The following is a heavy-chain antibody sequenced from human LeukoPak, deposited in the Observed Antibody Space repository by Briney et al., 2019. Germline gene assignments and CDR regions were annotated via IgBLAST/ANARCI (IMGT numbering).Heavy chain of an antibody. V-gene: IGHV3-7*01. CDR2: IKPDGSET. J-gene: IGHJ3*02. D-gene: IGHD3-22*01. CDR3: ATFSSGFYPKEPFDI. CDR1: GSTFSSYW. Sequence: GGSLRLSCAASGSTFSSYWMSWVRQAPGKGREWVAKIKPDGSETSYVDSVEGRFIISRDNAKNSLFLQMNSLSAEDTALYYCATFSSGFYPKEPFDIWGRGTMVSVSS.